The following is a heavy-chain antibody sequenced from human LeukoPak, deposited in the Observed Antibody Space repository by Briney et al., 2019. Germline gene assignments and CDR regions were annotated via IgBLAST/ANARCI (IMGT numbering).Heavy chain of an antibody. Sequence: SETLSLTSTVSGGSISSYYWSWIRQPPGKGLEWIGYIYYSGSTNYNPALKSRVTISLDRSKDHFSLQVRAVTAADTAIYYCARGQTVRSYEFWGQGTLVTVSS. CDR1: GGSISSYY. D-gene: IGHD3-22*01. V-gene: IGHV4-59*01. CDR2: IYYSGST. J-gene: IGHJ4*02. CDR3: ARGQTVRSYEF.